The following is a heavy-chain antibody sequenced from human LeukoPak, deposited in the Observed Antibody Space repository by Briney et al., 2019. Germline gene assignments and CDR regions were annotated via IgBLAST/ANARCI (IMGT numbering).Heavy chain of an antibody. CDR2: INPNSGGT. J-gene: IGHJ6*03. D-gene: IGHD3-16*01. Sequence: ASVKVSCKASGYTFTGYYMHWVRQAPGQGLEWMGWINPNSGGTNYAQKFQGRVTMTRDTSISTAYMELSRLRSDDTAEYYCARAHHYRSRPSLARNYYYMDVWGKGTTVTVSS. CDR3: ARAHHYRSRPSLARNYYYMDV. CDR1: GYTFTGYY. V-gene: IGHV1-2*02.